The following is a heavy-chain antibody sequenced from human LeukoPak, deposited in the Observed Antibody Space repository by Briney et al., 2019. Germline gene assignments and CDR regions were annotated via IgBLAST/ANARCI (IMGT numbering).Heavy chain of an antibody. CDR2: VNHSGYT. J-gene: IGHJ4*02. Sequence: SETLSLTCAVYGGSFSGYYWSWIRRTPGKGLEWIGEVNHSGYTNMNPSLKSRVTISVDTSKNQFSLMMTSVTAADTAVYFCARMTTGHDYWGQGILVTVSS. CDR3: ARMTTGHDY. V-gene: IGHV4-34*01. D-gene: IGHD4-17*01. CDR1: GGSFSGYY.